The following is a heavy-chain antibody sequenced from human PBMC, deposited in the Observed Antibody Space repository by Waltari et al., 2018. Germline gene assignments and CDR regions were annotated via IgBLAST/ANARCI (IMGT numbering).Heavy chain of an antibody. CDR3: ARERGYCSSTSCYYGYYYYYGMDV. V-gene: IGHV4-34*01. J-gene: IGHJ6*02. CDR2: INHSGST. D-gene: IGHD2-2*01. CDR1: GGSFSGSY. Sequence: QVQLQQWGGGRLKPSETLSLTCAVYGGSFSGSYWSWVRHPPGKGLEWTGAINHSGSTNYNPSLKSRVTISVDTAKNQFSLKLSSVTAADTAVYYCARERGYCSSTSCYYGYYYYYGMDVWGQGTTVTVSS.